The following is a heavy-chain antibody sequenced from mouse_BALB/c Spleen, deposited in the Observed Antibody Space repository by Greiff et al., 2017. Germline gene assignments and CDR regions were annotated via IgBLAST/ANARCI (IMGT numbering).Heavy chain of an antibody. V-gene: IGHV1S135*01. CDR2: IDPYNGGT. D-gene: IGHD1-1*01. J-gene: IGHJ3*01. Sequence: VQLQQSGPELVKPGASVKVSCKASGYAFTSYNMYWVKQSHGKSLEWIGYIDPYNGGTSYNQKFKGKATLTVDKSSSTAYMHLNSLTSEDSAVYYCARGDYYGSSYGIAYWGQGTLVTVSA. CDR1: GYAFTSYN. CDR3: ARGDYYGSSYGIAY.